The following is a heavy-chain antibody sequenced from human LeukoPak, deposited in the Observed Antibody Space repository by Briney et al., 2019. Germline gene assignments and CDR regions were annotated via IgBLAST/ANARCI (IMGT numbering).Heavy chain of an antibody. V-gene: IGHV3-74*01. D-gene: IGHD3-16*01. Sequence: GRTLSLSCAASGFTFSSYWMHWVTHAPGKGLVWVSRITPDGGSAIYADSVKGRSTNPRDNAKNTLYLQMTSLRAEDTAVYYCARVNVRPRCHFDYWGQGTLVTVSS. CDR2: ITPDGGSA. CDR1: GFTFSSYW. J-gene: IGHJ4*02. CDR3: ARVNVRPRCHFDY.